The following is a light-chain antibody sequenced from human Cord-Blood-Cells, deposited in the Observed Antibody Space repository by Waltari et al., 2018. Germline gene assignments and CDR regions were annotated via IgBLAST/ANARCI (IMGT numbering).Light chain of an antibody. CDR3: AAWDDNLNGWV. V-gene: IGLV1-44*01. Sequence: QSVLTQPPSASGTPGQRVTISCSGSSSNIGSNTVNWYQQLPGTAPKLLIYSNKQRPSGVPDRFSGSKSGTSASLAISGLQSEDEADYYCAAWDDNLNGWVFGGGTKLTVL. J-gene: IGLJ3*02. CDR1: SSNIGSNT. CDR2: SNK.